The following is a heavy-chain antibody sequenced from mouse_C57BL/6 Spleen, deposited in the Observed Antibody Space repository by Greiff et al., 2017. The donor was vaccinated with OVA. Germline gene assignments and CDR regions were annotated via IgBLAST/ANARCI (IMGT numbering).Heavy chain of an antibody. J-gene: IGHJ2*01. D-gene: IGHD1-1*01. CDR2: ISSGGSYT. CDR3: ARPHYYGSPYYFDY. CDR1: GFTFSSYG. V-gene: IGHV5-6*01. Sequence: EVQLVESGGDLVKPGGSLKLSCAASGFTFSSYGMSWVRQTPDKRLEWVATISSGGSYTYYPDSVKGRFTISRDNAKNTLYLQMSSLKSEDTAMYYCARPHYYGSPYYFDYWGQGTTLTVSS.